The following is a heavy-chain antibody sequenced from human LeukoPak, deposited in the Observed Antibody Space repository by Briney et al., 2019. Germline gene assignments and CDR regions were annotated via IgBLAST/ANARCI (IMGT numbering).Heavy chain of an antibody. J-gene: IGHJ3*02. Sequence: GGSLRVFCAASGFTFSSYWMSWVRQAPGKGLEWVANIKQDGSEKYYVDSVKGRFTISRDNAKNSLYLQMNSLRAEDTAVYYCAREGERGTTNAFDIWGQGTMVTVSS. CDR3: AREGERGTTNAFDI. CDR2: IKQDGSEK. D-gene: IGHD2/OR15-2a*01. V-gene: IGHV3-7*01. CDR1: GFTFSSYW.